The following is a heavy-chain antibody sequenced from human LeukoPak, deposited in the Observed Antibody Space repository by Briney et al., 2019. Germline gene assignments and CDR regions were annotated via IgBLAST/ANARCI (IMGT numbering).Heavy chain of an antibody. D-gene: IGHD6-13*01. CDR3: AGDSGYSSSWY. CDR1: GGTFSSYA. CDR2: IIPIFGVA. J-gene: IGHJ4*02. Sequence: SVTVSCKASGGTFSSYAISWVRQAPGPGLEWMGRIIPIFGVANSAQKFQGRVTITADKSTSTAYMELSRLSFDDTAVYYCAGDSGYSSSWYWGQGTLVTVSS. V-gene: IGHV1-69*04.